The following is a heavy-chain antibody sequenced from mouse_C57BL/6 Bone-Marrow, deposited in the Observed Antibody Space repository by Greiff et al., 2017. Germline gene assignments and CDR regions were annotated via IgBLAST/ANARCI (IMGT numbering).Heavy chain of an antibody. J-gene: IGHJ2*01. Sequence: QVQLKESGAEFVKPGASVKMSCKASGYTFTSYWITWVKQRPGLGLEWIGDIYPGSGSTNYNEKFKSKVTLTVDTSASTAYMQLSSLTSEDSAVYYCAPMISYYFGYWGQGTTLTVSS. D-gene: IGHD2-3*01. V-gene: IGHV1-55*01. CDR2: IYPGSGST. CDR3: APMISYYFGY. CDR1: GYTFTSYW.